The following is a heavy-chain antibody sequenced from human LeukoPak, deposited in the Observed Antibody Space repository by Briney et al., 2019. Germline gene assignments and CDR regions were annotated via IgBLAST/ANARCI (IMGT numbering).Heavy chain of an antibody. CDR3: ARDNNGDY. V-gene: IGHV3-30*04. Sequence: GGSLRLSCAASGFTFSRYAMHWVRQAPGKGLEWVAVISYGGTNKYYADSVKRRFTISRDNSKNTLFLQMNSLRAEDTAVSYCARDNNGDYWGQGTLVTVAS. D-gene: IGHD1-14*01. CDR1: GFTFSRYA. CDR2: ISYGGTNK. J-gene: IGHJ4*02.